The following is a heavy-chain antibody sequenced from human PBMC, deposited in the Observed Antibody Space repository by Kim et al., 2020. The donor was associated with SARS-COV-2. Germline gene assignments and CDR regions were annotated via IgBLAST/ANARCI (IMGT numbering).Heavy chain of an antibody. CDR3: ARRGGYSYGYGGVYYFDY. D-gene: IGHD5-18*01. V-gene: IGHV5-51*01. CDR1: GYSFTSYW. CDR2: IYPGDSDT. Sequence: GESLKISCKGSGYSFTSYWIGWVRQMPGKGLEWMGIIYPGDSDTRYSPSFQGQVTISADKSISTAYLQWSSLKASDTAMYYCARRGGYSYGYGGVYYFDYWGQGTLVTVSS. J-gene: IGHJ4*02.